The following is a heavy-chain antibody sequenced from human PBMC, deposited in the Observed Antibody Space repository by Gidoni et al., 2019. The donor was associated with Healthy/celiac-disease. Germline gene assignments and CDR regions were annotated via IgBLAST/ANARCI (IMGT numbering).Heavy chain of an antibody. CDR2: IVVGSGNT. V-gene: IGHV1-58*01. CDR1: GFTFTSSA. J-gene: IGHJ4*02. D-gene: IGHD3-22*01. Sequence: QMQLVQSGPEVTKPGTSVKVSCKASGFTFTSSAVQWVRQARGQRLEWIGWIVVGSGNTNYAQKFQERVTITRDMSTSTAYMELSSLRSEDTAVYYCAADQAQYYYDSSGLDWGQGTLVTVSS. CDR3: AADQAQYYYDSSGLD.